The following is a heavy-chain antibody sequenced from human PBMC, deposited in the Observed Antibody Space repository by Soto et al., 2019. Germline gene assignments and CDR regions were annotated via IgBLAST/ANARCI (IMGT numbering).Heavy chain of an antibody. D-gene: IGHD3-22*01. V-gene: IGHV4-31*03. CDR2: IYYSGST. J-gene: IGHJ4*02. CDR3: ARAPPGYYDSSGYYYYFDY. CDR1: GGSISSGGYY. Sequence: NPSETLSLTCTVSGGSISSGGYYWSWIRQHPGKGLEWIGYIYYSGSTYYNPSLKSRVTISVDTSKNQFSLKLSSVTAADTAVYYCARAPPGYYDSSGYYYYFDYWGQGTLVTVSS.